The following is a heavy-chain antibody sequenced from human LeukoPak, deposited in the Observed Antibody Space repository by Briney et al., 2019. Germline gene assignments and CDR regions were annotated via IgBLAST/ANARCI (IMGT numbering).Heavy chain of an antibody. J-gene: IGHJ6*03. D-gene: IGHD2-2*01. Sequence: PGGSLGLSCAASGFTFSSYGMHWVRQAPGKGLEWVAFIRYDGSNKYYADSVRGRFTISRDNSKNTLFLQMDSLRIEDAAVYYCATGRERSTTNYYYMDVWGKGTSVTVSS. CDR2: IRYDGSNK. CDR3: ATGRERSTTNYYYMDV. V-gene: IGHV3-30*02. CDR1: GFTFSSYG.